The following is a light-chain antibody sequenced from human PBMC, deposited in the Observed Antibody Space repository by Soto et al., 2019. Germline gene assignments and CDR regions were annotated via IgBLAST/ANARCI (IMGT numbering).Light chain of an antibody. V-gene: IGKV1-5*03. CDR3: QQYDTYSWT. Sequence: DIQMTQSPSTLSASVGDRVTITCRASQSISSWLAWYQQKPGKPPNLLISKASNLESGVPSRFSGSGSGTEFTLPISNLQPDDFSTYFCQQYDTYSWTFGQGTKVEIK. CDR2: KAS. CDR1: QSISSW. J-gene: IGKJ1*01.